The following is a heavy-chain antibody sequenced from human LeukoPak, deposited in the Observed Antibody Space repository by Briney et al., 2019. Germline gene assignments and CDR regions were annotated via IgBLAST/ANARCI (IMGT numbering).Heavy chain of an antibody. CDR2: INHSGST. Sequence: SETLSLTCAVYGGSFSGYYWSWIRQPPGKGLEWIGEINHSGSTNYNPSLKSRVTISVDTSKNQFSLKLSSVTAADTAVYFCAREEATVSDDAFDIWGPGTMVTVSS. J-gene: IGHJ3*02. CDR3: AREEATVSDDAFDI. CDR1: GGSFSGYY. D-gene: IGHD4-17*01. V-gene: IGHV4-34*01.